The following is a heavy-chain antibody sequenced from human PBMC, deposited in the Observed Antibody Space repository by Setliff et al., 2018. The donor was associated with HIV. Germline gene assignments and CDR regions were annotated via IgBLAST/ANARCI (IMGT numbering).Heavy chain of an antibody. CDR3: ARDVTKEMTMFGETIVASRGFFDS. CDR1: GGTIRKYS. J-gene: IGHJ4*02. D-gene: IGHD3-16*01. CDR2: IIPIFGST. V-gene: IGHV1-69*13. Sequence: SVKVSCKASGGTIRKYSISWVRQAPGQGLEWMGGIIPIFGSTKYAQKFQDRVSITADESKDIVEMELSSLTTEDTAVYYCARDVTKEMTMFGETIVASRGFFDSWGQGTLVTVSS.